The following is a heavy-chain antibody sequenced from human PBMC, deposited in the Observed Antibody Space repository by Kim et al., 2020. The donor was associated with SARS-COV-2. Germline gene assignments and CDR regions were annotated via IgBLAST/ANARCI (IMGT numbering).Heavy chain of an antibody. V-gene: IGHV3-21*01. Sequence: GGSLRLSCAASGFTFSSYSMNWVRQAPGKGLEWVSSISSSSSSYIYYADSVKGRFTIYRDNAKNSLYLQMNSLRAEDTAVYYCARDEGGYDYVYYYYYGMDVWGQGTTVTVSS. CDR2: ISSSSSSYI. CDR3: ARDEGGYDYVYYYYYGMDV. D-gene: IGHD5-12*01. J-gene: IGHJ6*02. CDR1: GFTFSSYS.